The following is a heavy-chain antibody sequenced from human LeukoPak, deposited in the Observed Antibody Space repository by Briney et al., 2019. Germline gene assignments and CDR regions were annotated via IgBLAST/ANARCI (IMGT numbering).Heavy chain of an antibody. CDR3: ARRYGSGTEWFDP. Sequence: PSETLSLTCTVSGASISSGSYYWSWIRQHPGKGLEWIGYIYYSGNTYYNPSLESRVTISVDTSKNQFSLKLSSVTAADTAVYYCARRYGSGTEWFDPWAREPWSPSPQ. J-gene: IGHJ5*02. CDR2: IYYSGNT. CDR1: GASISSGSYY. D-gene: IGHD3-10*01. V-gene: IGHV4-31*03.